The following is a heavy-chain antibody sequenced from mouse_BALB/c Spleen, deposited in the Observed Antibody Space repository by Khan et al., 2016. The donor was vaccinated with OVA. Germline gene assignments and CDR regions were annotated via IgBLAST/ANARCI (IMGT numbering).Heavy chain of an antibody. CDR2: ITVKSDNSGA. V-gene: IGHV13-2*02. Sequence: VQLLETGGGLVRPGNSLKLSCGTSGFTFSYYRMHWLRQFPGKRLEWIAVITVKSDNSGANYAESVKGRFTISRDESKSSVYLQMKRLREEDTATYYCSRGGYYYGTPFDYWGQGTTLTVSS. J-gene: IGHJ2*01. CDR3: SRGGYYYGTPFDY. CDR1: GFTFSYYR. D-gene: IGHD1-1*01.